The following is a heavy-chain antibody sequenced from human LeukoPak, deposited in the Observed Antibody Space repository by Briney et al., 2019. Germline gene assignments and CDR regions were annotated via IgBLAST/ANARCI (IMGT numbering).Heavy chain of an antibody. CDR3: ARDRGGRDGYKY. D-gene: IGHD5-24*01. CDR2: IYYSGST. Sequence: PSETLSLTCTVSGGSISSGDYYWSWIRQPPGTGLEWIGYIYYSGSTNYNPSLKSRVTISVDTSKNQFSLKLSSVTAADTAVYYCARDRGGRDGYKYWGQGTLVTVSS. J-gene: IGHJ4*02. V-gene: IGHV4-61*08. CDR1: GGSISSGDYY.